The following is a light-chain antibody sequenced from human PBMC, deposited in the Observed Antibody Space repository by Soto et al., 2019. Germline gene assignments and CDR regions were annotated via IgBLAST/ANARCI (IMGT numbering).Light chain of an antibody. Sequence: QSALTQPASVSGSPGQSITISCTGTSSDVGGYNYVSRYQQHPGKAPKLMIYEVSNRPSGVSNRFSGSKSGNTASLTISGLQAEDEADYYCSSYTSSSSDYVFGTGIKVTV. CDR3: SSYTSSSSDYV. V-gene: IGLV2-14*01. J-gene: IGLJ1*01. CDR1: SSDVGGYNY. CDR2: EVS.